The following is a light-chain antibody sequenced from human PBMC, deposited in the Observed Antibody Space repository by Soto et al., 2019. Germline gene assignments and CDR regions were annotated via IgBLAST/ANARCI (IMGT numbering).Light chain of an antibody. CDR2: AAS. V-gene: IGKV1-39*01. CDR3: QQRYSTPALT. J-gene: IGKJ4*01. Sequence: DIQMTQSPSSLSASVVDRVTITCRASQSISSYLNWYQQKPGKAPKLLIYAASSLQSGVPSRFSGSGSGTDFTLTISSLQPEDFATYYCQQRYSTPALTFGGGTKVEIK. CDR1: QSISSY.